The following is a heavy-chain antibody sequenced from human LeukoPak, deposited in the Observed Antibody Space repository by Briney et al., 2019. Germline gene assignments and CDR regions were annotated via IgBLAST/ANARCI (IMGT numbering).Heavy chain of an antibody. CDR1: GFTFSSYS. Sequence: GGSLRLSCAASGFTFSSYSMNWVRQAPGKGLEWVSSISSSSSYIYYADSVKGRFTISRDNAKNSLYLQMNSLRAEDTAVYYCAREIWGAVASNAPFDYWGQGTLVTVSS. CDR2: ISSSSSYI. D-gene: IGHD6-19*01. CDR3: AREIWGAVASNAPFDY. V-gene: IGHV3-21*01. J-gene: IGHJ4*02.